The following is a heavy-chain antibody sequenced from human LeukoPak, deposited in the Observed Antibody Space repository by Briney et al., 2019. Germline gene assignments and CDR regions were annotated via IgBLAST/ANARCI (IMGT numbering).Heavy chain of an antibody. J-gene: IGHJ3*02. Sequence: GASVKVSCKASGFTFTSSAMQWVRQARGQRLEWIGWIVVGSGNTNYAQKFQERVTITRDMSTSTAYMELSSLRSEDTAVYYCAAAIEVVGANAFDIWGQGTMVTVSS. D-gene: IGHD1-26*01. CDR1: GFTFTSSA. V-gene: IGHV1-58*02. CDR2: IVVGSGNT. CDR3: AAAIEVVGANAFDI.